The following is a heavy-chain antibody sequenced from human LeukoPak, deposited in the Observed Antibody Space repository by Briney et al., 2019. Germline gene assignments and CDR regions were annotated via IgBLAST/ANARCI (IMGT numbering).Heavy chain of an antibody. CDR1: GGSLCDYD. Sequence: PSETLSLTCAVYGGSLCDYDWSWIPQPPGKGLEWSGEINQSGDTNCDPSLKSRVTMSIDTSKSQFSLNLRSVTAADTAVYYCARYVPVRTGTTRASFDYWGQGTLVTVSS. CDR2: INQSGDT. J-gene: IGHJ4*02. V-gene: IGHV4-34*01. CDR3: ARYVPVRTGTTRASFDY. D-gene: IGHD1-1*01.